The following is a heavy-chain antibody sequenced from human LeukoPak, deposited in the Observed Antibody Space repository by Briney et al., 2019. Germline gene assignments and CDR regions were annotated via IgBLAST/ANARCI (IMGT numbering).Heavy chain of an antibody. J-gene: IGHJ4*02. CDR2: INNDGSST. V-gene: IGHV3-74*01. CDR3: ATGSGLWSPDY. CDR1: GFTFSSYW. D-gene: IGHD5-18*01. Sequence: GGSLRLSCAASGFTFSSYWMHWVRQAPGEGLVWVSRINNDGSSTSYADSVKGRFTISRDNAKNRLYVQMNSLRAEDTAVYYCATGSGLWSPDYWGQGTLATVSS.